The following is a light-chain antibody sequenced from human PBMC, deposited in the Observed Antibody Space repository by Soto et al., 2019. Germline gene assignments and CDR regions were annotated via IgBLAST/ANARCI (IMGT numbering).Light chain of an antibody. J-gene: IGKJ1*01. CDR2: GAS. CDR3: QQYNTWPWT. CDR1: QNIHTN. V-gene: IGKV3-15*01. Sequence: EIVITQSPATLSVSPGERATLSCRAGQNIHTNLAWYQQKPGQAPRLLIDGASDRDTGIPDRFSGSGYGTEFTLSISSLQSEDFAVYYCQQYNTWPWTFGQGTKVDIK.